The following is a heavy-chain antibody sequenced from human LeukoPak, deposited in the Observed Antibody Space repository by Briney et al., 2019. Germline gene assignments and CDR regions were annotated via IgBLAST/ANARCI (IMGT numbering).Heavy chain of an antibody. J-gene: IGHJ6*02. CDR3: AREGTYYDILTGYHLWLHYYYYGMDV. D-gene: IGHD3-9*01. CDR2: ISAYNGNT. Sequence: ASVKVSCKASGYTFTSYGISWVRQAPGQGLEWMGWISAYNGNTNYAQKLQGRVTMTTDTSTSTAYMELRSLRSDDTAVYYCAREGTYYDILTGYHLWLHYYYYGMDVWGQGTTVTVSS. CDR1: GYTFTSYG. V-gene: IGHV1-18*01.